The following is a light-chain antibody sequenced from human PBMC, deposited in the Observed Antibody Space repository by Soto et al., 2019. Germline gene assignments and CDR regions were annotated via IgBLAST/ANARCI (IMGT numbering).Light chain of an antibody. CDR1: QSVSSN. V-gene: IGKV3-20*01. CDR2: GAS. CDR3: HQYGSSPST. J-gene: IGKJ1*01. Sequence: EIVMTPSPATLSVSPGERATLSCRASQSVSSNLAWYQQKPGQAPRLLIYGASSRATGIPDRFSGSGSGTDFTLTISRLEPGDFAVYYCHQYGSSPSTFGQGTKVEIK.